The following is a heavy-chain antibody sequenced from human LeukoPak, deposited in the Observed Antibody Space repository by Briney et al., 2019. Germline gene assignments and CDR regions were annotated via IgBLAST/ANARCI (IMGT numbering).Heavy chain of an antibody. J-gene: IGHJ4*02. V-gene: IGHV4-59*08. Sequence: SETLSLTCTVSGGSISSYYWSWIRQPPWKGLEWIGYIYYSGSTNYNPSLKSRVTISVDTSKNQFSLKLSSVTAADTAVYYCARGYSSSWYYFDYWGQGTLVTVSS. CDR2: IYYSGST. CDR3: ARGYSSSWYYFDY. D-gene: IGHD6-13*01. CDR1: GGSISSYY.